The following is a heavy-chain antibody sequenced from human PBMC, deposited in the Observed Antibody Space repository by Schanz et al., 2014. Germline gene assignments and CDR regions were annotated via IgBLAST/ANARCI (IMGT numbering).Heavy chain of an antibody. Sequence: QVQLQESGPGLVEPSQTLSLTCTVSGDSISSAYWSWIRQHPGKGLEWIGEINHSGNNYYNPSLKSRVTISVDTSKNQFSLRLTSVSSADTAMYYCARVGRNSYGFTSRFDAWGKGTTVTVSS. CDR3: ARVGRNSYGFTSRFDA. CDR1: GDSISSAY. D-gene: IGHD3-16*01. CDR2: INHSGNN. V-gene: IGHV4-31*03. J-gene: IGHJ6*04.